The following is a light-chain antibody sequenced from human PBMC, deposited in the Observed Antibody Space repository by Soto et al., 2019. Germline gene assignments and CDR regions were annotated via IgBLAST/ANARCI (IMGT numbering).Light chain of an antibody. Sequence: QSVLTQPASMSGSPGQSITISCTGTSSYIGRYDFVSWYQHHPGKAPKLIIYEATKRPSGVSYRFSGSKSGNTASLTISGLQAEDEADYYCTSYTITSPYVFGTGTRAPS. V-gene: IGLV2-14*01. CDR3: TSYTITSPYV. CDR1: SSYIGRYDF. J-gene: IGLJ1*01. CDR2: EAT.